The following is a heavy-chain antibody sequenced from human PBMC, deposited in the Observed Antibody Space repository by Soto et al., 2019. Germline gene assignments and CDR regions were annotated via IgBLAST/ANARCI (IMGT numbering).Heavy chain of an antibody. J-gene: IGHJ3*02. CDR1: GYTFTSYD. Sequence: ASVKVSCKASGYTFTSYDINWVRQATGQGLEWMGWMNPNSGNTGCAQKFQGRVTMTRNTSISTAYMELSSLRSEDTAVYYCARSSAVEAFDIWGQGTMVTVSS. CDR3: ARSSAVEAFDI. V-gene: IGHV1-8*01. CDR2: MNPNSGNT.